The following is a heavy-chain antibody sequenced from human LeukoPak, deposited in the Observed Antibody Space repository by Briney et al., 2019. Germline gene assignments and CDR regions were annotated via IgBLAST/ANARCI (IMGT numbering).Heavy chain of an antibody. CDR2: ISHSGST. J-gene: IGHJ4*02. CDR3: AGHHPRNTVDF. V-gene: IGHV4-59*08. CDR1: GGSISNYY. Sequence: ASETLSLTCTVSGGSISNYYWSWIRQPPGKGLEWIGYISHSGSTNYSPSLKSRVTISLDTSKNQFSLKLSSVTAADTAVYYCAGHHPRNTVDFWGQGTLVTVSS. D-gene: IGHD2/OR15-2a*01.